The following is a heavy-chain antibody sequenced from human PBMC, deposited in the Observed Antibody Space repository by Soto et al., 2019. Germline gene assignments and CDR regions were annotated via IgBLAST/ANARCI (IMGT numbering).Heavy chain of an antibody. D-gene: IGHD6-13*01. CDR3: VRLLAAAGTAPFDY. J-gene: IGHJ4*02. CDR1: GGSISSSSYY. Sequence: QLQLQESGPGLVKPSETLSLTCTVSGGSISSSSYYWGWIRQPPGKGLEWIGSIYYSGSTYYNPSLKSRVTISVDTSKNQFSLKLSSVTAADTAVYYCVRLLAAAGTAPFDYWGQGTLVTVSS. CDR2: IYYSGST. V-gene: IGHV4-39*01.